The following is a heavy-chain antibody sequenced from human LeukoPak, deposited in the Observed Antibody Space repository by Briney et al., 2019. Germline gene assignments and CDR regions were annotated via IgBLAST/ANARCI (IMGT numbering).Heavy chain of an antibody. V-gene: IGHV4-59*01. D-gene: IGHD3-10*01. CDR2: IYYSGST. CDR1: GGSINGYY. J-gene: IGHJ4*02. CDR3: ARTMYYYGSGDSDY. Sequence: SETLSLTCTVSGGSINGYYWSWIRQPPGKGLEWIGYIYYSGSTNYNPSLKSRVTISVDTSKNQFSLKLSSVTAADTAVYYCARTMYYYGSGDSDYWGQGTLVTVSS.